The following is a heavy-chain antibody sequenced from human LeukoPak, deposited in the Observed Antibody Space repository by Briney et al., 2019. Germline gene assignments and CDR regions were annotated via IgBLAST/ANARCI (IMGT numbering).Heavy chain of an antibody. J-gene: IGHJ2*01. CDR3: ARYSVSGSSTLHYWYFDL. V-gene: IGHV1-2*02. D-gene: IGHD3-10*01. CDR1: GYTFTGYY. CDR2: INPSSGGT. Sequence: ASVKVSCKASGYTFTGYYMHWVRQAPGQGLEWMGWINPSSGGTYYAQKFQGRVTMTRDTSISTAYMELSRLRSDDTAVYYCARYSVSGSSTLHYWYFDLWGRGTLVTVSS.